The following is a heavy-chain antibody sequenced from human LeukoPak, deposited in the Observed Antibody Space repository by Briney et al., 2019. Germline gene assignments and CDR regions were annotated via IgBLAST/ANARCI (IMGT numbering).Heavy chain of an antibody. CDR1: GFTFSSYA. CDR3: AKDLSHYYYGSGSFLN. J-gene: IGHJ3*01. CDR2: ISGSGGST. Sequence: GGSLRLSCAASGFTFSSYAMSWVRQAPGKGLEWASAISGSGGSTYYADSVKGRFTISRDNSKNTLYLQMNSLRAEDTAVYYCAKDLSHYYYGSGSFLNWGQGTMVTVSS. V-gene: IGHV3-23*01. D-gene: IGHD3-10*01.